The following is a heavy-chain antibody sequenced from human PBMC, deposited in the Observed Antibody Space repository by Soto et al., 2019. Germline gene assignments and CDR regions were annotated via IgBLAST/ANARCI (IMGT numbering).Heavy chain of an antibody. Sequence: SETLSLTCTVSGGSISSYYWSWIRQPPGKGLEWIGYIYYSGSTNYNPSLKSRVTISVDTSKNQFSLKLSSVTAADTAVYYCLGFTDYYFRGGYTNNWSDPWGRGPLVTVSS. J-gene: IGHJ5*02. CDR2: IYYSGST. CDR3: LGFTDYYFRGGYTNNWSDP. V-gene: IGHV4-59*01. CDR1: GGSISSYY. D-gene: IGHD3-3*01.